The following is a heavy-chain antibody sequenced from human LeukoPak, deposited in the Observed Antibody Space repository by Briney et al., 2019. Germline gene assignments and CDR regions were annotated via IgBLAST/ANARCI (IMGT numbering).Heavy chain of an antibody. CDR3: ARTAALLWFGELPNLRFDY. V-gene: IGHV4-34*01. D-gene: IGHD3-10*01. CDR2: INHSGST. J-gene: IGHJ4*02. Sequence: PSETLSLTCAVYGGSFSGYYWSWIRQPPGKGLEWIGEINHSGSTNYNPSLKSRVTISVDTSKNQFSLKLSSVTAADTAVYYCARTAALLWFGELPNLRFDYWGQGTLVTVSS. CDR1: GGSFSGYY.